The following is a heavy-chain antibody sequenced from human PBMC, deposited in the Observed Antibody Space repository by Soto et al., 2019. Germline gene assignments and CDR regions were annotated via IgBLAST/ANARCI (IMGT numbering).Heavy chain of an antibody. CDR1: GFPLSTYG. J-gene: IGHJ6*02. V-gene: IGHV3-23*01. CDR2: ITGTGGDT. CDR3: ARIRGYWYGLDV. Sequence: EVQLLESGGGLVQPGGSLRLSCAASGFPLSTYGMSWVRQAPGKGLEWVSSITGTGGDTYYAYSVKGRFTSSRDNSNNMLYLQMNSLRVEDTAVYYCARIRGYWYGLDVWGQGTTITVSS.